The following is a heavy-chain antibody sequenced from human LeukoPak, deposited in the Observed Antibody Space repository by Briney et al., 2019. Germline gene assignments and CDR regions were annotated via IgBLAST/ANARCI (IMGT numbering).Heavy chain of an antibody. CDR2: ISHRGTT. V-gene: IGHV4-59*12. Sequence: SETLSLTCTVSRGSINGYRWSWTRQSPGRGLEWIGSISHRGTTDYNPSLESRVTISVDASRNQFSLNPRSVTAADTAVYYCARVDARYYDNAFDIWGQGTTVTVSS. J-gene: IGHJ3*02. CDR1: RGSINGYR. CDR3: ARVDARYYDNAFDI. D-gene: IGHD3-22*01.